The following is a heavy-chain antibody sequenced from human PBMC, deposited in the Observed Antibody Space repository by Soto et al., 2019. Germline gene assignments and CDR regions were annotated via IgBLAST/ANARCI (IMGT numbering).Heavy chain of an antibody. J-gene: IGHJ4*02. CDR1: GYTFITYG. V-gene: IGHV1-18*01. CDR2: ISTYTGNT. Sequence: QVQLVQSGAEANKPGASVKVSCKASGYTFITYGVSWVRQAPGPGLDWLGWISTYTGNTRYAERLQGRVTMTTDTTTNTAYMELRNLRSDDTAVYYCARGPTDYYDNSANYFLDYWGQGTLVTVSS. CDR3: ARGPTDYYDNSANYFLDY. D-gene: IGHD3-22*01.